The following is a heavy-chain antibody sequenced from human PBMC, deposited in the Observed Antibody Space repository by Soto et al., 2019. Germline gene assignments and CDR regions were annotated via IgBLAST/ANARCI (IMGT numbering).Heavy chain of an antibody. J-gene: IGHJ4*02. D-gene: IGHD4-17*01. CDR1: GFTFTNSA. V-gene: IGHV1-58*01. CDR2: IVVGSGNT. CDR3: AAEKGLGQATVAPYGNDY. Sequence: QMQLVQSGPEVKRPGTSVKVSCKASGFTFTNSAVQWVRQARGQRLEWIGWIVVGSGNTNYAQKFQERVTITRDMSTSTAHMELSSLRSEDTAIYYCAAEKGLGQATVAPYGNDYWGQGTLVTASS.